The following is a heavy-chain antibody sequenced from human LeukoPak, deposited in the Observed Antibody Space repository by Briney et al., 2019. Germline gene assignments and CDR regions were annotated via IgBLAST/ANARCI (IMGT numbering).Heavy chain of an antibody. CDR2: IYYSGST. CDR1: GGSISSSSYY. CDR3: ARVPDTAMVSPYIDY. D-gene: IGHD5-18*01. J-gene: IGHJ4*02. Sequence: RPSETLSLTCTVSGGSISSSSYYWGWIRQPPGKGLEWIGSIYYSGSTYYNPSLKSRVTISVDTSKNQFSLKLSSVTAADTAVYYCARVPDTAMVSPYIDYWGQGTLVTVSS. V-gene: IGHV4-39*07.